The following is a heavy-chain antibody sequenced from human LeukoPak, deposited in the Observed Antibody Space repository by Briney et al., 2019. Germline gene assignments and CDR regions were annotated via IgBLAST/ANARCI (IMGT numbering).Heavy chain of an antibody. CDR2: INSDGSST. J-gene: IGHJ5*02. Sequence: GGSLRLSCAASGFTFGNNWMHWVRQVPGKGLVWISQINSDGSSTNYADSVKGRFTISRDNSKNTLYLQMNSLRAEDTAVYYCARAVAGTHWFDPWGQGTLVTVSS. V-gene: IGHV3-74*01. D-gene: IGHD6-19*01. CDR3: ARAVAGTHWFDP. CDR1: GFTFGNNW.